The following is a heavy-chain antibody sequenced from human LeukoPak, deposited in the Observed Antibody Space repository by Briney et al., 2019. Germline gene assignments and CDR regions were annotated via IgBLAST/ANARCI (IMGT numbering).Heavy chain of an antibody. J-gene: IGHJ4*02. CDR1: GFTFSRYG. D-gene: IGHD3-10*01. Sequence: PGRSLRLSCAASGFTFSRYGMHWVRQAPGKGLEWVAVISYDGSNKYYADSVKGRFTISRDNSKSTLYLQMNSLRAEDTAVYYCAKDRWFGEFSYFDYWGQGTLVTVSS. V-gene: IGHV3-30*18. CDR3: AKDRWFGEFSYFDY. CDR2: ISYDGSNK.